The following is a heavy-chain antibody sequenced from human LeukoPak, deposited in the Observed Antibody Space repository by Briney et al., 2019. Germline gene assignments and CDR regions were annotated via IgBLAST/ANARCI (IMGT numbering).Heavy chain of an antibody. J-gene: IGHJ5*02. CDR1: GGTFSSYA. Sequence: SVEVSCKASGGTFSSYAISWVRQAPGQGLEWMGRIIPIFGTANYAQKFQGRVTITTDESTSTAYMELSSLRSEDTAVYYCATEAAAASAYNWFDPWGQGTLVTVSS. D-gene: IGHD6-13*01. V-gene: IGHV1-69*05. CDR3: ATEAAAASAYNWFDP. CDR2: IIPIFGTA.